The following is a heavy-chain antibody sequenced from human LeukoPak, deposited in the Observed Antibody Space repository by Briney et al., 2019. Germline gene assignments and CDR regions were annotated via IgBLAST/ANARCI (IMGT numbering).Heavy chain of an antibody. D-gene: IGHD2-21*02. J-gene: IGHJ5*02. Sequence: ASVKVSCKASGGTFSSYAISWVRQAPGQGLEWMGRIIPILGIANYAQKFQGRVTITADKSTSTAYMERSSPRSEDTAVYYCARGVDGGNSDWFDPWGQGTLVTVSS. CDR3: ARGVDGGNSDWFDP. V-gene: IGHV1-69*04. CDR2: IIPILGIA. CDR1: GGTFSSYA.